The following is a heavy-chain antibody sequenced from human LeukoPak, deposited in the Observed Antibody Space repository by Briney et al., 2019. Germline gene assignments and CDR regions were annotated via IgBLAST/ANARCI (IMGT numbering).Heavy chain of an antibody. Sequence: GGSLRLSCSASGFTFSTFPMHWVRQAPGKGLEYFSAIIRNGDTTYYADSVKGRFTISRDNSKNTLYLQMSSLRPEDTAVYYCVKALTDDAFDIWGQGTMVTVSS. J-gene: IGHJ3*02. CDR2: IIRNGDTT. V-gene: IGHV3-64D*06. CDR3: VKALTDDAFDI. CDR1: GFTFSTFP.